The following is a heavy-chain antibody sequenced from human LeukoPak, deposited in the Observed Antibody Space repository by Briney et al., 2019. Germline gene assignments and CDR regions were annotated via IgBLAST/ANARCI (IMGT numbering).Heavy chain of an antibody. Sequence: GGSLRLSCAASGFTFSSYGMHWVRQAPGKGLEWVAVISYDGSNKYYADSVEGRFTISRDKSKNTVYLQLNSLRAEDTAVYYCARSPDYGDPYWYFDLWGRGTLVTVSS. J-gene: IGHJ2*01. CDR3: ARSPDYGDPYWYFDL. CDR1: GFTFSSYG. CDR2: ISYDGSNK. V-gene: IGHV3-30*03. D-gene: IGHD4-17*01.